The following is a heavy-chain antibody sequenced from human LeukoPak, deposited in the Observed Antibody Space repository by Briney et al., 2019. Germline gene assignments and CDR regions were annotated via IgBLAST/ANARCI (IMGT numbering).Heavy chain of an antibody. CDR3: ASLYDSSGYHSFDY. CDR2: IIPILGIA. V-gene: IGHV1-69*04. Sequence: GASVKVSCKASGGTFSSYAISWVRQAPGQGLEWMGRIIPILGIANYAQKYQGRVTITADKSTSTAYMELSSLRSEDTAVYYCASLYDSSGYHSFDYWGQGTLVTVSS. J-gene: IGHJ4*02. CDR1: GGTFSSYA. D-gene: IGHD3-22*01.